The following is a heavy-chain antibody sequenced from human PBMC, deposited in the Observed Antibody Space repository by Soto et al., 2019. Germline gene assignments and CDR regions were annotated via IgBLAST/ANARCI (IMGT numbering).Heavy chain of an antibody. CDR3: AKDIAARQRNRFDP. Sequence: EVQLVESGGGLVQPGRSLRLSCAASGFTFDDYAMHWVRQAPGKGLEWVSGISWNSGSIGYADSVKGRFTISRDNAKNSLYLQMNSLRAEDTALYYCAKDIAARQRNRFDPWGQGTLVTVSS. D-gene: IGHD6-6*01. CDR2: ISWNSGSI. V-gene: IGHV3-9*01. CDR1: GFTFDDYA. J-gene: IGHJ5*02.